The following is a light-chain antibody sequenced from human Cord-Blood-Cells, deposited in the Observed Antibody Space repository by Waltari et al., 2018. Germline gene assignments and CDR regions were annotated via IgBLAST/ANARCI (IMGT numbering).Light chain of an antibody. Sequence: DIVMTQSPDSLAVSLGERATINCKSSQSVLYSSNNKNYLAWYQQKPGQPPKLLIYWASTRESVVPDRFSGSGSWTDFTLTISSLQAEDVAVYYCQQYYSTPHTFGQGTKLEIK. V-gene: IGKV4-1*01. CDR2: WAS. CDR1: QSVLYSSNNKNY. J-gene: IGKJ2*01. CDR3: QQYYSTPHT.